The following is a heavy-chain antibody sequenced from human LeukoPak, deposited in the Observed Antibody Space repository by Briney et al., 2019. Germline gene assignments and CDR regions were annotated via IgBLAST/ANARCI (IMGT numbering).Heavy chain of an antibody. V-gene: IGHV3-7*01. CDR3: ARATASNWFDP. D-gene: IGHD2-21*01. CDR1: GFTFSSYW. Sequence: GGSLRLSCAASGFTFSSYWMHWVRQAPGKGLEWVANIKEGGSEKHYVDSVKGRFTISRDNAKNSLSLQMNSLRAEDTAVYYCARATASNWFDPWGQGTLVTVSS. CDR2: IKEGGSEK. J-gene: IGHJ5*02.